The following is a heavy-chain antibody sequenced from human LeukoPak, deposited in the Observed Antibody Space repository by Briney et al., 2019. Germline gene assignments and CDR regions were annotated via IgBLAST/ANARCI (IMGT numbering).Heavy chain of an antibody. CDR2: IYYSGST. Sequence: SETLSLTCTVSGGSISSYYWSWIRQPPGKGLEWIGYIYYSGSTNYNPSLKSRVTISVDTSKNQFSLKLSSVTAADTAVYYCARSVPGVAVAGLYGMDVWGQGTTVTVSS. CDR3: ARSVPGVAVAGLYGMDV. D-gene: IGHD6-19*01. CDR1: GGSISSYY. J-gene: IGHJ6*02. V-gene: IGHV4-59*12.